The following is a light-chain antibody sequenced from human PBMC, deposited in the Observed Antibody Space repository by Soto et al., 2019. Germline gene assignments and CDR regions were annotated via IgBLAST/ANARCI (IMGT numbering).Light chain of an antibody. CDR3: QQYNSYSG. CDR2: KAS. V-gene: IGKV1-5*03. Sequence: DIQMTQSPSTLSASVGDRVTITCRASQSISSWLAWYQQKPGKAPKLPIYKASSLESGVPSRFSGSGSGTEFTLTISSLQPDDFATYYCQQYNSYSGFGGGTKVEIK. J-gene: IGKJ4*02. CDR1: QSISSW.